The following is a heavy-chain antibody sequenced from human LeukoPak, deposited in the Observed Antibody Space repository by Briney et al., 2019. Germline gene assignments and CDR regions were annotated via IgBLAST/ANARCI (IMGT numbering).Heavy chain of an antibody. J-gene: IGHJ5*02. V-gene: IGHV4-38-2*02. CDR2: IYHSGSI. CDR1: DYSISSGYY. CDR3: ARDRPLLGAWSWFDP. Sequence: SETLSPTCSVSDYSISSGYYWGWIRQPPGKGLEWIGTIYHSGSIYYNPSLRSRVTISVDTSKNQFSLKLSSVTAADTAVYYCARDRPLLGAWSWFDPWGQGTLVTVSS. D-gene: IGHD3-3*01.